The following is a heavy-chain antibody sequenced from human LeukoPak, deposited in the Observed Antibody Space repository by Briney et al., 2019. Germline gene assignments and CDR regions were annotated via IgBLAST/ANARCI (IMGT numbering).Heavy chain of an antibody. CDR1: GFTFSTYS. J-gene: IGHJ1*01. D-gene: IGHD4-17*01. CDR2: ISSSSNYI. Sequence: PGGSLRLPCAASGFTFSTYSMNWVRQAPGKGLEWVSSISSSSNYIYYADSVKGRFSISRDDAKNLLFLQMNGLRVEDTAVYYCARDMTTATTCYLEHWGQGTLVTVSS. V-gene: IGHV3-21*06. CDR3: ARDMTTATTCYLEH.